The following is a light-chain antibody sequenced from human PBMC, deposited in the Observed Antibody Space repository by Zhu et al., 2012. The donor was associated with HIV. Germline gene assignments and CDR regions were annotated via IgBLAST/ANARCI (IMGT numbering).Light chain of an antibody. CDR1: QSIGSY. V-gene: IGKV3-11*01. Sequence: PGERATLSCRASQSIGSYLAWYQQKPGQAPRPLMYDASNRATGISARFSGSGSGTDFTLTISSLEPEDFAVYYCQQRNSNWFTFGGGTKVEIK. J-gene: IGKJ4*01. CDR2: DAS. CDR3: QQRNSNWFT.